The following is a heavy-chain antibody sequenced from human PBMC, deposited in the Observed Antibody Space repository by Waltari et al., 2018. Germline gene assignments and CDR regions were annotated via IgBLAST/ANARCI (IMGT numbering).Heavy chain of an antibody. Sequence: QVQLQQWGAGLLKPSETLSLTCAVYGGSFSGYYWSWIRQPPGKGLEWIGEINHSGSTNSNPSLKSRVTISVDTSKNQFSLKLSSVTAADTAVYYCARGLSGVYGMDVWGQGTTVTVSS. D-gene: IGHD3-3*01. CDR2: INHSGST. CDR1: GGSFSGYY. CDR3: ARGLSGVYGMDV. V-gene: IGHV4-34*01. J-gene: IGHJ6*02.